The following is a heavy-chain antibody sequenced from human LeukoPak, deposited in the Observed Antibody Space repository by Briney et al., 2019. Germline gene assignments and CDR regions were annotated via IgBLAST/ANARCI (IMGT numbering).Heavy chain of an antibody. Sequence: ASVKVSCKASGYTFTSYKIQRVRQAPGQGLEWMGVINPGDGWTRYAQNFQGRVTMTRDTSTNTVYMELISLKSEDTAVYYCARDPLDASSGGRSYYYYGMDVWGQGTTVTVSS. D-gene: IGHD2-15*01. CDR2: INPGDGWT. V-gene: IGHV1-46*01. CDR3: ARDPLDASSGGRSYYYYGMDV. CDR1: GYTFTSYK. J-gene: IGHJ6*02.